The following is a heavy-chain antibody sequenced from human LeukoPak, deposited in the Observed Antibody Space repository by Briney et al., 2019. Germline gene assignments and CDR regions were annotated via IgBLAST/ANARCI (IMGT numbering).Heavy chain of an antibody. J-gene: IGHJ6*02. CDR3: ARGPAMVRGVLVFGMDV. CDR2: IYYSGST. Sequence: PSETLSLTCTVSGGSISSSSYYWGWIRQPPGKGLEWIGSIYYSGSTYYNPSLKSRVTISVDTSKNQFSLKMTSVTAADTAVYYCARGPAMVRGVLVFGMDVWGQGTTVTASS. CDR1: GGSISSSSYY. D-gene: IGHD3-10*01. V-gene: IGHV4-39*07.